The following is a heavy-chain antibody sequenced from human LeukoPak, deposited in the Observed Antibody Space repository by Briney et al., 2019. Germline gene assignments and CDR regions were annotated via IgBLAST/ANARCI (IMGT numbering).Heavy chain of an antibody. Sequence: GGSLRLSCAASGFTFSSYGMSWVRQAPGKGLEWVSAISGSGDRTYYADSVKGRFTISGDNAKNTQYLQMSSLRAEDTAVYYCARSGRGGAFDIWGQGTMVTVSS. CDR1: GFTFSSYG. CDR3: ARSGRGGAFDI. D-gene: IGHD1-26*01. V-gene: IGHV3-23*01. J-gene: IGHJ3*02. CDR2: ISGSGDRT.